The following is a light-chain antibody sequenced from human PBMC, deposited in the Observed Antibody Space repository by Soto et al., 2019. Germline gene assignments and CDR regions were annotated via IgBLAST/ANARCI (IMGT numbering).Light chain of an antibody. V-gene: IGLV4-60*03. CDR1: SGHSNNI. CDR2: LEGSGNY. J-gene: IGLJ2*01. CDR3: ETWDNNIRV. Sequence: QSVLTQSSSASATLGSSVNLTCTLNSGHSNNIIAWHQQQPGKAPRYLMKLEGSGNYKKGSGVPDRFSGSSSGADRYLTIANLQSEDEADYYCETWDNNIRVFGGGTKLTVL.